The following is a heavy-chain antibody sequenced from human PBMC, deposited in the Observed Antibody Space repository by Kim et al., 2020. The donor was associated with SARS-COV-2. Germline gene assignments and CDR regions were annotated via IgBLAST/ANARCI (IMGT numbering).Heavy chain of an antibody. J-gene: IGHJ4*02. CDR2: VNPKTGAT. V-gene: IGHV1-2*06. CDR1: GYPFTDFY. Sequence: ASVKVSCKSSGYPFTDFYIHWVRQAPGQGLEWMGRVNPKTGATNYAQKFQGRVTMTRDTSISTAYVEVSSLRSDDTAVYFCARSRTGYDIFDYWGQGT. D-gene: IGHD5-12*01. CDR3: ARSRTGYDIFDY.